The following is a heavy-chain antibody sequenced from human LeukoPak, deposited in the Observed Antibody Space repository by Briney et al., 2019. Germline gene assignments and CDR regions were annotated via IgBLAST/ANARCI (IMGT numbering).Heavy chain of an antibody. Sequence: GGSLRLSCAASGFTFSSHSMNWVRQAPGKGLEWVSSISSSSSYIYYADSVKGRFTISRDNAKNSLYLQMNSLRAEDTAVYYCARDPPTVAGNFDCWGQGTLVTVSS. CDR1: GFTFSSHS. J-gene: IGHJ4*02. CDR3: ARDPPTVAGNFDC. V-gene: IGHV3-21*01. D-gene: IGHD6-19*01. CDR2: ISSSSSYI.